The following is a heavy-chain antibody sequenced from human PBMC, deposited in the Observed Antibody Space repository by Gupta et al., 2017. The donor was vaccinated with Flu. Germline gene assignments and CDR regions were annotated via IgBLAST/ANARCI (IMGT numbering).Heavy chain of an antibody. J-gene: IGHJ4*02. Sequence: QHPGKGLEWIGYIYYSGSTYYNPSLKSRVTISVDTSKNQFSLKLSSVTAADTAVYYCARVIRRYYVVYWGQGTLVTVSS. D-gene: IGHD4-17*01. CDR3: ARVIRRYYVVY. V-gene: IGHV4-31*02. CDR2: IYYSGST.